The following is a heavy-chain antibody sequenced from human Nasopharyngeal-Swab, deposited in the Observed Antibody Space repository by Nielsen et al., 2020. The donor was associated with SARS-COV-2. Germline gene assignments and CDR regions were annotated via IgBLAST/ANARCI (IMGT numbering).Heavy chain of an antibody. CDR3: ARGGVYYYGMDV. CDR1: GDSVSNNGAT. J-gene: IGHJ6*02. CDR2: TYYRSKWKS. V-gene: IGHV6-1*01. Sequence: SETLSLTCVISGDSVSNNGATWNWLRQSPSRGLEWLGRTYYRSKWKSDYAVSVTSRLTTNPDTSKNQFSLQLSSVTPEDTAIYYCARGGVYYYGMDVWGQGTTVTVSS. D-gene: IGHD6-25*01.